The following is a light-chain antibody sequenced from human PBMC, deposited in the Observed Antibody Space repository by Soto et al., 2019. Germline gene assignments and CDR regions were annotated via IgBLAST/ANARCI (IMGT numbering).Light chain of an antibody. V-gene: IGKV3-20*01. Sequence: EIVLTQSPGTLSLSPGERATLSCRASQSVRSSYLAWYQQKPGQAPRLLIYGASSRVTGIPDRFSGSGSGTDFTLTISRLEPEDFAVYYCQQYGSSSTWTFGQGTKVEIK. CDR3: QQYGSSSTWT. J-gene: IGKJ1*01. CDR1: QSVRSSY. CDR2: GAS.